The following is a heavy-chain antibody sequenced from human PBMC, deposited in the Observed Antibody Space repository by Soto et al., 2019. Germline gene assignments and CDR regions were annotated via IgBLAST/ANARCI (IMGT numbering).Heavy chain of an antibody. CDR1: GYIFTNQW. CDR2: IDPSDSHT. D-gene: IGHD2-15*01. V-gene: IGHV5-10-1*01. J-gene: IGHJ4*02. CDR3: ASGRWNLHFHY. Sequence: PGESLKISCEGSGYIFTNQWINWVRQVPGKGLEWMGNIDPSDSHTNYSPSFQGHVTISIDKPIRTAYLQWTRLKASDTAIYYCASGRWNLHFHYWGQGSLVTVSS.